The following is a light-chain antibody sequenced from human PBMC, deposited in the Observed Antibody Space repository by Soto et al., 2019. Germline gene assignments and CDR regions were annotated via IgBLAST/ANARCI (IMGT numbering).Light chain of an antibody. CDR2: AAS. CDR1: QDIGAY. Sequence: DIQMTQSPSSLSASIGDRVTISCRASQDIGAYVNWYQHKQGKAPRVLMYAASNLKSGVPPRFSGSGVGGDFTLTISDLQPEDFATYYCQHSYSTRTFGQGTKVDIK. CDR3: QHSYSTRT. J-gene: IGKJ1*01. V-gene: IGKV1-39*01.